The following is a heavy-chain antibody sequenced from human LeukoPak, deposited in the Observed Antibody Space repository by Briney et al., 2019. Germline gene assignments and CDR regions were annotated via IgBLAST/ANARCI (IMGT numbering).Heavy chain of an antibody. V-gene: IGHV3-30*18. Sequence: GGSLRLSCAASGFTFRSYFMRWLRQAPGKGLEWVSAISYEDGRNEYYANSVKGRFTISRDNSKNTVYLQMNSLRAGDTAVYYCAKERPAEYYGSGSYFDYWGQGTLVTVSS. CDR1: GFTFRSYF. CDR3: AKERPAEYYGSGSYFDY. D-gene: IGHD3-10*01. J-gene: IGHJ4*02. CDR2: ISYEDGRNE.